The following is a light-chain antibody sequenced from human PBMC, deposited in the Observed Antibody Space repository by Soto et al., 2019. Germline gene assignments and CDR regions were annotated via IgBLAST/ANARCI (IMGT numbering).Light chain of an antibody. J-gene: IGKJ2*01. V-gene: IGKV1-17*01. CDR1: QGIRDA. CDR3: LQHSDYPFT. CDR2: SAS. Sequence: DIQMTQSPSSLSASVGDRVTITCRASQGIRDALGWYQQKPGKGPKRLIYSASRLQNGVPSRFSGSGSETVFTLTISSLQPEDFATSFCLQHSDYPFTFGQGTRLEI.